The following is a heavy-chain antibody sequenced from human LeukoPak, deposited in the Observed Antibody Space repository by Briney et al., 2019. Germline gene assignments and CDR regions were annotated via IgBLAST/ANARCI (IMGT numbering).Heavy chain of an antibody. D-gene: IGHD3-10*01. Sequence: GGSLRLSCAASGFTFSSYEMNWVRQAPGKGLEWVAFIRYDGSNKYYADSVKGRFTISRDNSKNTLYLQMNSLRAEDTAVYYRAKDYYGSGSYLGYYYYYMDVWGKGTTVTISS. CDR1: GFTFSSYE. J-gene: IGHJ6*03. CDR3: AKDYYGSGSYLGYYYYYMDV. CDR2: IRYDGSNK. V-gene: IGHV3-30*02.